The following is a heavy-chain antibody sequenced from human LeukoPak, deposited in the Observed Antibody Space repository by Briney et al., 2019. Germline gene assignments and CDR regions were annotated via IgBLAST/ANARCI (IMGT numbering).Heavy chain of an antibody. J-gene: IGHJ4*02. D-gene: IGHD5/OR15-5a*01. Sequence: SETLSLTCTVSGGSISSYYWAWIRQPPGKGLEWIGYIDHSGSTNYNPSLKSRVTISSDTSKNQFSLELSSVTAADTAVYYCARLKAPVSIHAYFDYWGQGTLVTVSS. CDR3: ARLKAPVSIHAYFDY. CDR2: IDHSGST. V-gene: IGHV4-59*01. CDR1: GGSISSYY.